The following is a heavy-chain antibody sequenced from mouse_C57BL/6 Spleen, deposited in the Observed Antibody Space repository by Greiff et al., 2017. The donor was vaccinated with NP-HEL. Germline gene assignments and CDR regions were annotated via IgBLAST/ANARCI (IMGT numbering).Heavy chain of an antibody. CDR1: GYTFTDYN. J-gene: IGHJ2*01. CDR3: ARSGDYGSSCFGY. CDR2: INPNNGGT. Sequence: EVQLQQSGPELVKPGASVKMSCKASGYTFTDYNMHWVKQSHGKSLEWIGYINPNNGGTSYHQKFKGKATLPVNKSFRTASLELRSLTSADSAVDYCARSGDYGSSCFGYWGQGTTLTVSS. V-gene: IGHV1-22*01. D-gene: IGHD1-1*01.